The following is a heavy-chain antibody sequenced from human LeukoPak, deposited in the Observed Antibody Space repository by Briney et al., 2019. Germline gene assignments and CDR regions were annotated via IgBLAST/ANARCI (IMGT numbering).Heavy chain of an antibody. Sequence: GGSLRLSCAASGFTFSSYSMNWVRQAPGKGLEWVSSISSSSSYIYYADSVKGRFTISRDNAKNTVYLQMNSLRAEDTAMYYCARHPIAVTGTGRYWGQGTLVTVSS. CDR1: GFTFSSYS. CDR2: ISSSSSYI. CDR3: ARHPIAVTGTGRY. V-gene: IGHV3-21*01. J-gene: IGHJ4*02. D-gene: IGHD6-19*01.